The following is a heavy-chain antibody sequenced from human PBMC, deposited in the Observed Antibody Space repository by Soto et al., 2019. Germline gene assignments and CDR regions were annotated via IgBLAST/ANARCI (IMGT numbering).Heavy chain of an antibody. CDR1: GFTFSNAW. Sequence: GGSLRLSCEASGFTFSNAWMSWVRQAPGKGLEWVGRIKSKTDGGATDYAAPVKGRFTISRDDSKNTLYLQMNSLKTEDTAIYYCTTAPYYYGSGSYYNVSFYYYGMDVWGQGTTVTVSS. J-gene: IGHJ6*02. V-gene: IGHV3-15*01. D-gene: IGHD3-10*01. CDR3: TTAPYYYGSGSYYNVSFYYYGMDV. CDR2: IKSKTDGGAT.